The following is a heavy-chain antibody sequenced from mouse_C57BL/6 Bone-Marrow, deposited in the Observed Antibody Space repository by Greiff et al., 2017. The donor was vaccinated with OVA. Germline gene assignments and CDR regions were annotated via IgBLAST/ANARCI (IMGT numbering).Heavy chain of an antibody. Sequence: QVTLKVSGPGILQPSQTLSLTCSFSGFSLSTFGMGVGWIRQPSGKGLEWLAHIWWDDDKYYNPALKGRLTISQDTSKNQIFLKIVNVGTADTATYYCAHCLLWLRRRGTWFAYWGQGTLVTVSA. V-gene: IGHV8-8*01. D-gene: IGHD2-2*01. CDR3: AHCLLWLRRRGTWFAY. CDR2: IWWDDDK. CDR1: GFSLSTFGMG. J-gene: IGHJ3*01.